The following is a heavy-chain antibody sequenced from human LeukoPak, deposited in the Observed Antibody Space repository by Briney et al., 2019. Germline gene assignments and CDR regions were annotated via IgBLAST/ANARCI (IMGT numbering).Heavy chain of an antibody. D-gene: IGHD5-24*01. CDR2: IYSGGST. V-gene: IGHV3-66*01. Sequence: GGSLRLSCAPSGFTVSSNYMNWVRQAPGKGLEWVSVIYSGGSTYYADSVKGRFTISRDNSKNTLYLQMNSLRAEDTAVYYCARGILDGYNLIDAFDIWGQGTMVTVSS. CDR1: GFTVSSNY. CDR3: ARGILDGYNLIDAFDI. J-gene: IGHJ3*02.